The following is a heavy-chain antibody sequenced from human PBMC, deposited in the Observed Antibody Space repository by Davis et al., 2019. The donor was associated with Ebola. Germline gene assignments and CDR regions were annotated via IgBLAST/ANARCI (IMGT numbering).Heavy chain of an antibody. V-gene: IGHV4-4*02. Sequence: SETLSLTCPVSGGSISSSNWWSWVRQPPGKGLEWIGELYHSGSTNYNPSLKSRVTISVDKSKNQFSLKLSSVTAADTAVYYCASRIRRGGYCSGGSCVYYYYGMDVWGQGTTVTVSS. J-gene: IGHJ6*02. CDR3: ASRIRRGGYCSGGSCVYYYYGMDV. CDR2: LYHSGST. D-gene: IGHD2-15*01. CDR1: GGSISSSNW.